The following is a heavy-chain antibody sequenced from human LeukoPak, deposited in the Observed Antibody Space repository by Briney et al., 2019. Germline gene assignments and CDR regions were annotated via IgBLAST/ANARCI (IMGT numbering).Heavy chain of an antibody. V-gene: IGHV3-66*01. CDR3: ARSQDGSGSYFYYFYIDV. Sequence: GGSLRLSCAASGFTVSSNYMSWVRQAPGKGLEWVSIFYRGGSTYYADSVKGRSTVSRDNSKNILYLQMNSLRAEDTAVYYCARSQDGSGSYFYYFYIDVWGKGTTV. CDR1: GFTVSSNY. D-gene: IGHD3-10*01. J-gene: IGHJ6*03. CDR2: FYRGGST.